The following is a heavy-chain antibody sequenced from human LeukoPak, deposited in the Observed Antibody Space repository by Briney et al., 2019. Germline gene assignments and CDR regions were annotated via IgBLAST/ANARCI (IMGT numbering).Heavy chain of an antibody. V-gene: IGHV4-59*01. CDR3: ARAVTKSWFDL. CDR1: GGSMKSFY. J-gene: IGHJ5*02. Sequence: SETLSLTCTVSGGSMKSFYWNWIRQPPGKGLEWIGYIYSSGSTNYHPSLKSRVTISLDTSKYQFSLDLTSVTAADTAVYYCARAVTKSWFDLWGQGTLVPVSS. D-gene: IGHD4-17*01. CDR2: IYSSGST.